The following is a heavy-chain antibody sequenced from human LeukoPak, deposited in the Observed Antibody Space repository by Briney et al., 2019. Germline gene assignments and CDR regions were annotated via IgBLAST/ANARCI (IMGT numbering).Heavy chain of an antibody. V-gene: IGHV3-11*04. J-gene: IGHJ6*03. CDR1: GFTFSDYY. D-gene: IGHD1-1*01. CDR2: ISSSGSTI. Sequence: KSGGSLRLSCAASGFTFSDYYMSWIRQAPGKGLEWVSYISSSGSTIYYADSVKGRFTISRDNAKNSLYLQMNSLRVEDTAIYYCARDPYNGAYSEGYYYYYMDVWGKGTTVTVSS. CDR3: ARDPYNGAYSEGYYYYYMDV.